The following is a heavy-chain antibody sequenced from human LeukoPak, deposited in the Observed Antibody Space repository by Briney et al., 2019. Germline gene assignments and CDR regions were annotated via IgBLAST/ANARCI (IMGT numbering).Heavy chain of an antibody. D-gene: IGHD3-9*01. CDR1: GFTYKNFW. CDR2: INQDGSAE. J-gene: IGHJ4*02. Sequence: SGGSLRLSCAASGFTYKNFWMRWVRHATGKGLEGVANINQDGSAEYYVDSVKGRFTSSRDDAMNSLYLQMNSLRAEYSAVCDCARAESTGRVEYWGQGTMVTV. V-gene: IGHV3-7*01. CDR3: ARAESTGRVEY.